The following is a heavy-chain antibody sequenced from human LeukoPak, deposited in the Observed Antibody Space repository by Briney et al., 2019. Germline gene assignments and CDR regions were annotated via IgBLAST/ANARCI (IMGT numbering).Heavy chain of an antibody. V-gene: IGHV1-3*01. CDR3: ASRDAQGDRYYYYGMDV. D-gene: IGHD2-21*02. CDR2: INAGNGNT. Sequence: ASVKVSCKASGYTFTSYAMHWVRQAPGQRLEWMGWINAGNGNTKYSQKFQGRVTITADESTSTAYMELSSLRSEDTAVYYCASRDAQGDRYYYYGMDVWGQGTTVTVSS. CDR1: GYTFTSYA. J-gene: IGHJ6*02.